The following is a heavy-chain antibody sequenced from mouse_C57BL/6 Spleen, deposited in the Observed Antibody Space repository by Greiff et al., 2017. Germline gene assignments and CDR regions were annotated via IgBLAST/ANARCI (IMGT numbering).Heavy chain of an antibody. D-gene: IGHD2-1*01. J-gene: IGHJ4*01. CDR1: GFNIKDYY. CDR3: AGGNPYYYAMDY. Sequence: VQLQQSGAELVKPGASVKLSCTASGFNIKDYYMHWVKQRTEQGLEWIGRIDPEDGDTKYAPKFQGKATITADTSSNTAYLQLSSLTSEDTAVYYCAGGNPYYYAMDYWGQGTSVTVSS. CDR2: IDPEDGDT. V-gene: IGHV14-2*01.